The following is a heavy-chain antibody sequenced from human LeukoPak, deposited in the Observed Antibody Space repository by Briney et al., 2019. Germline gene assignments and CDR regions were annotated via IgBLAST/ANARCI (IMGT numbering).Heavy chain of an antibody. Sequence: SETLSLTCTVSGGSISSSGYYWGWIRQPPGKGLEWIGSIYYSGSTNYNPSLKSRVTISVDTSKNQFSLKLSSVTAADTAVYYCAREGHYGDGVDYWGRGTLVTVSS. D-gene: IGHD4-17*01. J-gene: IGHJ4*02. CDR3: AREGHYGDGVDY. CDR1: GGSISSSGYY. CDR2: IYYSGST. V-gene: IGHV4-39*07.